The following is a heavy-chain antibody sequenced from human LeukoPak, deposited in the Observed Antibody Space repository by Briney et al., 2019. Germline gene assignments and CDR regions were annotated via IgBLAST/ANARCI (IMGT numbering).Heavy chain of an antibody. CDR1: GFPPSSHW. V-gene: IGHV3-7*04. CDR3: ARGVSWLFDY. D-gene: IGHD6-13*01. CDR2: IKQDGSEK. J-gene: IGHJ4*02. Sequence: GGTLRLSRAASGFPPSSHWMSGVPQAPGKGPEWGANIKQDGSEKHYVDFLKGRSTMSREHAKNSLYLQMNPPKLQDTAVFFCARGVSWLFDYWGQGTLVTASS.